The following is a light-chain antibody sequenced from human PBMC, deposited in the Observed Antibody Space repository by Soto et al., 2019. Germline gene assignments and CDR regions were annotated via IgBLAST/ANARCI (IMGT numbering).Light chain of an antibody. CDR1: SSDVGGYNY. J-gene: IGLJ2*01. CDR3: GSHAGSESLLG. Sequence: QSALTQPPSASGSPGQSVTISCTGTSSDVGGYNYVSWYQQHPGKAPKLMIYEVSKRPSGVPDRFSGSKSGNTASLTVSGLLSEDEDYYYCGSHAGSESLLGYGG. V-gene: IGLV2-8*01. CDR2: EVS.